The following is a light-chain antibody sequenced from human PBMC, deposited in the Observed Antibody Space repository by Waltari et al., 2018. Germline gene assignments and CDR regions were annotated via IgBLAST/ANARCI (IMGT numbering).Light chain of an antibody. V-gene: IGKV1-9*01. CDR1: QGISSY. CDR2: GGS. Sequence: IQLTQSPLSLSASVGDRVTITCRASQGISSYLAWYQQKAGKATKLLIYGGSTLPNGVPSRFSGSGFGTDFTLTISSLQPEDFATYYCLQVNSYPFTFGPGTTVDIK. CDR3: LQVNSYPFT. J-gene: IGKJ3*01.